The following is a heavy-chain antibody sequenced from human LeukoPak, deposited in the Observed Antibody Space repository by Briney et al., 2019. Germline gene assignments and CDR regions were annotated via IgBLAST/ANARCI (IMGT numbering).Heavy chain of an antibody. J-gene: IGHJ4*02. V-gene: IGHV4-34*01. CDR1: GGSFGGYY. D-gene: IGHD6-13*01. CDR2: INHSGST. CDR3: AREGGLAAADH. Sequence: PSETLSLTCAVYGGSFGGYYWSWIRQPPGKGLEWIGEINHSGSTNYNPSLKSRVTISVDTSKNQFSLKLSSVTAADTAVYYCAREGGLAAADHWGQGTLVTVSS.